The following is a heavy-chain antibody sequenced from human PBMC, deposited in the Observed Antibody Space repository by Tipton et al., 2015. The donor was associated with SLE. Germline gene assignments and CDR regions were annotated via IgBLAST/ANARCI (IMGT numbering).Heavy chain of an antibody. CDR3: ARTLGAIAHTVYDAFDI. V-gene: IGHV4-59*11. J-gene: IGHJ3*02. CDR2: IHYSGTT. Sequence: TLSLTCTVSGGSITNHYWNWIRQPPGKGLEWIGYIHYSGTTHDNPLKSRVTMSVDMSKNQFSLRLTSVTAADTAVYYCARTLGAIAHTVYDAFDIWGQGKMVTVSS. D-gene: IGHD1-26*01. CDR1: GGSITNHY.